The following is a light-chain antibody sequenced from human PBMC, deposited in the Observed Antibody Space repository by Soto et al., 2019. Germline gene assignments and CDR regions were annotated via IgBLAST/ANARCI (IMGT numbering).Light chain of an antibody. V-gene: IGKV2-28*01. CDR1: QSLLHSNGYNY. CDR2: LGS. J-gene: IGKJ5*01. CDR3: MQALQTPRT. Sequence: DIVMTQSPRSLPVTPGEPGSISCRSIQSLLHSNGYNYLDWYLQKPGQSPQVVIYLGSNWASGVHDRFSGSGSGTDFTLKISRVEPEDVGVYYCMQALQTPRTFGQGTRLEIK.